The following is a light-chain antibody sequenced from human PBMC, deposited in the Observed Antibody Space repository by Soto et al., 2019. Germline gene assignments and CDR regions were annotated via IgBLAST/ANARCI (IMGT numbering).Light chain of an antibody. CDR3: QQLNSYPFT. V-gene: IGKV1-9*01. Sequence: DIQMTQSPSIMSASVGDRVTITCRASQGISRSLAWYQQKPGKAPNLLIFEASTLQSGVPSRFTGSGSGTDFTLTISGLQPADFATYYCQQLNSYPFTFGQGTRLEIK. CDR2: EAS. J-gene: IGKJ5*01. CDR1: QGISRS.